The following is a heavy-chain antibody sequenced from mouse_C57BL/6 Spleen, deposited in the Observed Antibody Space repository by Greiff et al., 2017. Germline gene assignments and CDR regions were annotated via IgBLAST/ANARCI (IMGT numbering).Heavy chain of an antibody. CDR1: GYTFTSYG. CDR2: IYPRSGNT. Sequence: VHLVESGAELARPGASVKLSCKASGYTFTSYGISWVKQRTGQGLEWIGEIYPRSGNTYYNEKFKGKATLTADKSSSTAYMELRSLTSEDSAVYFCAKLLWPYAMDYWGQGTSVTVSS. CDR3: AKLLWPYAMDY. D-gene: IGHD2-1*01. J-gene: IGHJ4*01. V-gene: IGHV1-81*01.